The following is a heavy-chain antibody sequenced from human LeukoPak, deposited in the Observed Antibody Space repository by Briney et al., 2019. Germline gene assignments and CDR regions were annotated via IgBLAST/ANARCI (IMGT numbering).Heavy chain of an antibody. J-gene: IGHJ3*01. D-gene: IGHD3-10*01. V-gene: IGHV3-7*01. CDR2: IKYDGSEK. Sequence: GGSLRLSCEGSGFTFSDYSMNWFRQAPGKGLEWVAKIKYDGSEKYYVDSVKGRFTISRDNAKNSLYLQVNNLRAEDTAVYYCARESQLGIWGQGTIVTVSS. CDR1: GFTFSDYS. CDR3: ARESQLGI.